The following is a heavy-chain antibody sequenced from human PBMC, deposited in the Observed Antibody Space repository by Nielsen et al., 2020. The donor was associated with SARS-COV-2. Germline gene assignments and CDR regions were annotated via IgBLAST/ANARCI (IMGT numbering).Heavy chain of an antibody. Sequence: WIRQPPGKGLQWVAVISYDGSNKYYVDSVKGRFTISRDNAKNSLYLQMNSLRAEDTALYYCAKDIGRGYSGYPYYYYGMDVWGQGTTVTVSS. V-gene: IGHV3-30*18. CDR3: AKDIGRGYSGYPYYYYGMDV. D-gene: IGHD5-12*01. CDR2: ISYDGSNK. J-gene: IGHJ6*02.